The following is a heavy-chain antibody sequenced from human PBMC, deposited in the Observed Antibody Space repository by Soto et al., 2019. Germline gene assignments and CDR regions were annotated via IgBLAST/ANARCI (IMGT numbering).Heavy chain of an antibody. CDR1: GFSFSDHA. J-gene: IGHJ6*02. V-gene: IGHV3-30*18. CDR2: ISYDGSNK. CDR3: AKDAEDYSNYAVGYYGMDV. D-gene: IGHD4-4*01. Sequence: PGGSLRLSCAASGFSFSDHAMHWVRQAPGKGLEWVAVISYDGSNKYYADSVKGRFTISRDNSKNTLYLQMNSLRAEDTAVYYCAKDAEDYSNYAVGYYGMDVWGQGTTVTVSS.